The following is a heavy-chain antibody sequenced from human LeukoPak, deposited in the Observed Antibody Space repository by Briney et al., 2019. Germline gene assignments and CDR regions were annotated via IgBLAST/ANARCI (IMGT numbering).Heavy chain of an antibody. CDR1: AFTFSSYW. D-gene: IGHD4-23*01. Sequence: GGSLRLSCEASAFTFSSYWMGWVRQAPGKGLEWVANIKDDGSEINYVDSVKGRFTISRDNAKNSLFLQVNSLTVEDTAVYYCARDPGYSSFDYWGQGTLVTVSS. J-gene: IGHJ4*02. CDR2: IKDDGSEI. CDR3: ARDPGYSSFDY. V-gene: IGHV3-7*01.